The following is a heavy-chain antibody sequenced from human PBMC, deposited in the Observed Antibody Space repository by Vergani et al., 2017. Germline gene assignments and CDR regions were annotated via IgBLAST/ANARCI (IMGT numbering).Heavy chain of an antibody. CDR2: IDHTGRP. D-gene: IGHD4-11*01. V-gene: IGHV4-34*01. J-gene: IGHJ6*03. CDR3: ARVNTETNGHLYYYYYMDV. CDR1: GGSFTSYH. Sequence: QVQLQQWGGGLLKPSETLSLTCVVNGGSFTSYHWTWIRQSPGEGLEWVGDIDHTGRPDYNPSLKRRLTMSVDKSRNQFPLTLNSVTATDTAIYFCARVNTETNGHLYYYYYMDVWGQGTAVTVS.